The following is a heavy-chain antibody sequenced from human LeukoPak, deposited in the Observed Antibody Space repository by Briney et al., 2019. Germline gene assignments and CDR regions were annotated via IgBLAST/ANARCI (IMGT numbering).Heavy chain of an antibody. Sequence: GGSLRLSCAASGFTFSSYAMHWVRQTPGKGLEWVAVISYDGSNKYYADSVKGRFTISRDNSKNTLYLQMNSLRAEDTAVYYCARELGEYYYDSSGDFDYWGQGTLVTVSS. V-gene: IGHV3-30-3*01. D-gene: IGHD3-22*01. CDR3: ARELGEYYYDSSGDFDY. J-gene: IGHJ4*02. CDR2: ISYDGSNK. CDR1: GFTFSSYA.